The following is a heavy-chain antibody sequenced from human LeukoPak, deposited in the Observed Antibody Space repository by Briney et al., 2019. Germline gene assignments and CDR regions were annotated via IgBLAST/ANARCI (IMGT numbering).Heavy chain of an antibody. J-gene: IGHJ6*03. CDR1: GYTFTSYY. CDR2: INPSGGST. V-gene: IGHV1-46*01. Sequence: ASMKVSCKASGYTFTSYYMHWVRQAPGQGLEWMRIINPSGGSTSYAQKFQGRVTMTRDTSTSTVYMELSSLRSEDTAVYYCARSGVVITDNYYMDVWGKGTTVTVSS. CDR3: ARSGVVITDNYYMDV. D-gene: IGHD3-3*01.